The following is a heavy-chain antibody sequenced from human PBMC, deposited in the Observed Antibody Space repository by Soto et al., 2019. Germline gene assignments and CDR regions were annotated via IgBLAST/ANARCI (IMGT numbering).Heavy chain of an antibody. Sequence: GGSLRLSCVASGFTFRTNGMTWVRQAPGKGLEWVSIISGNSDTTFYADSVKGRFTSSRDNSKTTLSLQMNSLRAEDTAIYYFVKDNNWDDPGWGQGTLVTVSS. D-gene: IGHD1-1*01. J-gene: IGHJ4*02. CDR1: GFTFRTNG. V-gene: IGHV3-23*01. CDR3: VKDNNWDDPG. CDR2: ISGNSDTT.